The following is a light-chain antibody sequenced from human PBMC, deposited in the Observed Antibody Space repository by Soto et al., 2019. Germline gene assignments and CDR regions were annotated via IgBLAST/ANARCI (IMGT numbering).Light chain of an antibody. J-gene: IGLJ3*02. CDR3: TSYVGNDIWV. V-gene: IGLV2-8*01. CDR2: EVT. Sequence: QSALTQPPSASGSPGQSVTISCTGTSSDVGAYKYVSWYQQYPGKAPKLMIYEVTKRPSAVPDRFSGSKSGNTASLTVSGLQAEYEADYYCTSYVGNDIWVFGGGTKLTVL. CDR1: SSDVGAYKY.